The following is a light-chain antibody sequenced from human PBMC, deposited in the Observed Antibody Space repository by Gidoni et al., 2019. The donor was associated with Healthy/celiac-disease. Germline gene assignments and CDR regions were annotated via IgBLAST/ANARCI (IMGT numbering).Light chain of an antibody. Sequence: DIQMPQSPSSLSASVGDRVPITCRASQSISSYLHWYQQKPGKAPKLLIYAASSWQSGVPSRFSGSGSGTDFTLTISSLQPEDFATYYCQQSYSTLRTFGQGTKVEIK. CDR3: QQSYSTLRT. CDR1: QSISSY. CDR2: AAS. J-gene: IGKJ1*01. V-gene: IGKV1-39*01.